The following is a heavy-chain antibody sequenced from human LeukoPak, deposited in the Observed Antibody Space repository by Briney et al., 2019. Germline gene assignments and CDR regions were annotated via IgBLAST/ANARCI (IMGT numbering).Heavy chain of an antibody. CDR1: GGSISSTSYY. J-gene: IGHJ4*02. Sequence: SETLSLTCTVSGGSISSTSYYWGWIRQPPGKGLEWIGTIYYSGSTYYNPSLKSRVTISVDTSKNQLSLKLSSVTAADTAVYYCARGVAAAGQYYFDYWGQGTLVTVS. CDR2: IYYSGST. CDR3: ARGVAAAGQYYFDY. D-gene: IGHD6-13*01. V-gene: IGHV4-39*01.